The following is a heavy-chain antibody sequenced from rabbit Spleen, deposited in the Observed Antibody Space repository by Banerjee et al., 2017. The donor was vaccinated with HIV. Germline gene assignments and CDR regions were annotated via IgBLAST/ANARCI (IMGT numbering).Heavy chain of an antibody. CDR1: GLDFSSSYW. CDR2: IYVGSGGGT. D-gene: IGHD1-1*01. CDR3: ARDLDDVIGWNFGW. Sequence: QEQLEESGGGLVKPGASLTLTCKASGLDFSSSYWICWVRQAPGKGLEWIACIYVGSGGGTKYASWAKGRFTFSKTSSTTVTLQMTSLTAADTATYFCARDLDDVIGWNFGWWGQGTLVTVS. V-gene: IGHV1S45*01. J-gene: IGHJ4*01.